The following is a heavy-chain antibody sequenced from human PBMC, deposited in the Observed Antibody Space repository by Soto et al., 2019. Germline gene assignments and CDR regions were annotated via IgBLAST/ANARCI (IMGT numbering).Heavy chain of an antibody. CDR2: IGTAGDT. CDR3: ARDQGESGGRAFDI. Sequence: GGSLRLSCAASGFTFSSYDMHSVRQATGKGLEWVSAIGTAGDTYYPGSVKGRFTISRENAKNSLYLQMNSLRAGDTAVYYCARDQGESGGRAFDIWGQGTMVTVSS. J-gene: IGHJ3*02. CDR1: GFTFSSYD. V-gene: IGHV3-13*01. D-gene: IGHD2-15*01.